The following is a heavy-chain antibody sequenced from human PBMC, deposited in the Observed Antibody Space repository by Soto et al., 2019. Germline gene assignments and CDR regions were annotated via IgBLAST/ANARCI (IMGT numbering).Heavy chain of an antibody. J-gene: IGHJ4*02. Sequence: GWSLTLACAASGVTFSSYAMGGVRQEPGKGLEWVSAISGSGGSTYYADSVKGRFTISRDNSKNTLYLQMNSLRAEDTAVYYCAKERESISRVVDYWGQGTLVTVSS. CDR2: ISGSGGST. CDR3: AKERESISRVVDY. D-gene: IGHD3-3*02. V-gene: IGHV3-23*01. CDR1: GVTFSSYA.